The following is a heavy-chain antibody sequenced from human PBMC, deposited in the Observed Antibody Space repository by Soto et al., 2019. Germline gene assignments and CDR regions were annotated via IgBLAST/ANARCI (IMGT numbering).Heavy chain of an antibody. CDR1: GFTFSSYS. Sequence: EVQLVDSGGGLVHPGGSLRLSCAASGFTFSSYSMNWVRQAPGKGLEWVSSISSSSSYIYYADSVKGRFTISRDNAKNSLYLQMNSLRAEDTAVYYCARDRYYDFWSGYYSYYYYGMDVWGQGTTVTVSS. D-gene: IGHD3-3*01. V-gene: IGHV3-21*01. CDR3: ARDRYYDFWSGYYSYYYYGMDV. J-gene: IGHJ6*02. CDR2: ISSSSSYI.